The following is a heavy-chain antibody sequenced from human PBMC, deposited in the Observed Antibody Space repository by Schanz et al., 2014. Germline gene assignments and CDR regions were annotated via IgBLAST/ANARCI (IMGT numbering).Heavy chain of an antibody. J-gene: IGHJ1*01. V-gene: IGHV3-48*01. CDR1: GFTFGSYG. D-gene: IGHD3-10*01. CDR2: IATSSSTR. Sequence: EVQLVESGGGLVQPGGSLRLSCSASGFTFGSYGMSWVRQGPGKGLEWLSYIATSSSTRHYADSVKGRVTISRDNAKNSVSLQMRRLRVEDTAVYYCASGVHVSSLQKGLQFWGRGTLVIVSS. CDR3: ASGVHVSSLQKGLQF.